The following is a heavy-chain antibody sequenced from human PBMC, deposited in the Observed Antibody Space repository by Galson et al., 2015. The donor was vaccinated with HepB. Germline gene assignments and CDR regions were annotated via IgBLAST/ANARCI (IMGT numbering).Heavy chain of an antibody. Sequence: SLRLSCAASGFTFSSYAMSWVRQAPGKGLEWVSAISGSGGSTYYADSVKGRFTNSRDNSKNTLYLQMNSLRAGDTAVYYCAKEASYSYGSYSYGKDDWGQRTTATVSS. CDR2: ISGSGGST. CDR3: AKEASYSYGSYSYGKDD. V-gene: IGHV3-23*01. J-gene: IGHJ6*02. D-gene: IGHD5-18*01. CDR1: GFTFSSYA.